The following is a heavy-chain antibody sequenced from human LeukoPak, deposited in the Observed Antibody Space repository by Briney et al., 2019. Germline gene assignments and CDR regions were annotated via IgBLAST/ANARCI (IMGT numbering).Heavy chain of an antibody. Sequence: SEPLSLTCTVYGGSFSNDYWSWVRQPPGEGLQWIGEINPGGSTNKNPSLQSRLIMSVDTSKNQFSLNLTSVTAADTAVYYCARVHGHNLGTLDYWGQGILVTVTS. CDR1: GGSFSNDY. D-gene: IGHD5-24*01. CDR3: ARVHGHNLGTLDY. CDR2: INPGGST. V-gene: IGHV4-34*01. J-gene: IGHJ4*02.